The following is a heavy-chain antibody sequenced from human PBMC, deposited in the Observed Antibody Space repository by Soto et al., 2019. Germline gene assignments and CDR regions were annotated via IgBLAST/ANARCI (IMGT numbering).Heavy chain of an antibody. CDR1: GATFSSYA. D-gene: IGHD5-12*01. Sequence: SVKVSCTASGATFSSYAISWVRQAHGQGLEWMGGIIPIFGTANYAQKFQGRVTITADESTSTAYMELSGLRSEDTAVYYCARVRYSGNDLSDYWGQGTLVTVSS. J-gene: IGHJ4*02. V-gene: IGHV1-69*13. CDR2: IIPIFGTA. CDR3: ARVRYSGNDLSDY.